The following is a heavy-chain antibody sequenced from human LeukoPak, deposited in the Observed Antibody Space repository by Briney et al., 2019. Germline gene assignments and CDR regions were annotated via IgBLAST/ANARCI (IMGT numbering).Heavy chain of an antibody. Sequence: SETLSLTCTVSGGSISSYYWSWIRQPPGKGLEWIGYIYYSGSTNYNPSLKSRVTISVDTSKNQFSLKLSSVTAADTAVYYCARIVLEGGYSYGEFDYWGQGTLVTVSS. V-gene: IGHV4-59*01. J-gene: IGHJ4*02. CDR3: ARIVLEGGYSYGEFDY. CDR2: IYYSGST. D-gene: IGHD5-18*01. CDR1: GGSISSYY.